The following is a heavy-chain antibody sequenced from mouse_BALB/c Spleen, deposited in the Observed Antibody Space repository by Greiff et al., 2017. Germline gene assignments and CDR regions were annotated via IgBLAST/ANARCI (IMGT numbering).Heavy chain of an antibody. Sequence: EVKVVESGGGLVKPGGSLKLSCAASGFTFSSYAMSWVRQSPEKRLEWVAEISSGGSYTYYPDTVTGRFTISRDNAKNTLYLEMSSLRSEDTAMYYCARGKGNYYGSSPFAYWGQGTLVTVSA. CDR3: ARGKGNYYGSSPFAY. CDR2: ISSGGSYT. D-gene: IGHD1-1*01. J-gene: IGHJ3*01. V-gene: IGHV5-9-4*01. CDR1: GFTFSSYA.